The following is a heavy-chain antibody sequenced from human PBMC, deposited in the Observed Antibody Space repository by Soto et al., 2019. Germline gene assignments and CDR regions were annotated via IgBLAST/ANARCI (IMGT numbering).Heavy chain of an antibody. CDR1: GGSILSGGYY. J-gene: IGHJ5*02. Sequence: SETLSLTCTVSGGSILSGGYYWSWILQHPGKGLEWIGYIYYSGSTYYNPSLKSRVTISVDTSKNQFSLKLSSVTAADTAVYYCARGNSPGNWFDPWGQGTLVTVSS. CDR2: IYYSGST. V-gene: IGHV4-31*03. CDR3: ARGNSPGNWFDP. D-gene: IGHD1-1*01.